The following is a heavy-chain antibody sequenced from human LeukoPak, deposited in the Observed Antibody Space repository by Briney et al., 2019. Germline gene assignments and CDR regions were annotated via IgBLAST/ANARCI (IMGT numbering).Heavy chain of an antibody. CDR3: ARGLRYCSSTSCYTRGSSFDY. CDR2: MYYSGST. D-gene: IGHD2-2*02. J-gene: IGHJ4*02. Sequence: SETLSLTCSVSGGSISNYYWSWIRQPPGKGLEWIGSMYYSGSTNYNPSLKSRATISVDTSKNQFSLKLSSVTAADTAVYYCARGLRYCSSTSCYTRGSSFDYWGQGTLVTVSS. CDR1: GGSISNYY. V-gene: IGHV4-59*12.